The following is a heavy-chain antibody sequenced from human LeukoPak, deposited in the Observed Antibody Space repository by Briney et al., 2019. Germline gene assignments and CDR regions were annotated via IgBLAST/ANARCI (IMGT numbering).Heavy chain of an antibody. Sequence: ASVKVSCKASGYTFTSYYMHWVRQAPGQGLEWMGIINPGGGSTSYAQKFQGRVTVTRDTSTSTVYMELSSLRSEDTAVYYCARRGSSSSLHYYGMDVWGQGTTVTVSS. V-gene: IGHV1-46*01. CDR1: GYTFTSYY. D-gene: IGHD6-6*01. CDR3: ARRGSSSSLHYYGMDV. CDR2: INPGGGST. J-gene: IGHJ6*02.